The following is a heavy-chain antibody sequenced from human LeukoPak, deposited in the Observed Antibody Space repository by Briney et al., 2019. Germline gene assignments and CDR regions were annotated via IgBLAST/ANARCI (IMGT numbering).Heavy chain of an antibody. CDR1: GFTFSSYA. CDR3: AKDSSSWPEYFQH. D-gene: IGHD6-13*01. Sequence: GGSLRLSCAASGFTFSSYAMSWVRQVPGKGLEWVSGISGSGGSTFYADSVKSRFTISRDNSKNTLYLQMNSLRAEDAAVYYCAKDSSSWPEYFQHWGQGTLVTVSS. CDR2: ISGSGGST. V-gene: IGHV3-23*01. J-gene: IGHJ1*01.